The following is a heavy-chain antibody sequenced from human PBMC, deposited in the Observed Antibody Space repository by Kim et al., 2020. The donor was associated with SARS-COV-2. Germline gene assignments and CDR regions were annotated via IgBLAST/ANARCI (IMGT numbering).Heavy chain of an antibody. CDR1: GFTFSTYW. CDR3: AGNKYGGSNSDY. CDR2: INSDGVIT. V-gene: IGHV3-74*01. Sequence: GGSLRLSCAPSGFTFSTYWMHWVRQAPGKGLLWVSRINSDGVITNYADSVKGRFTISRDNAKNTVYLQMNSLRAEDTAVYYCAGNKYGGSNSDYWGQGTLVTVSS. J-gene: IGHJ4*02. D-gene: IGHD6-6*01.